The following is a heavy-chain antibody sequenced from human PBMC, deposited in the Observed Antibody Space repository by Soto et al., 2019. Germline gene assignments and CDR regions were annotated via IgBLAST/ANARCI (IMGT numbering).Heavy chain of an antibody. CDR2: TRPNNGNT. V-gene: IGHV1-18*01. J-gene: IGHJ4*02. CDR1: GYTFSIYG. D-gene: IGHD3-10*01. CDR3: VRDLDGSGSYYTDY. Sequence: VKVSCKASGYTFSIYGINWVRQAPGQGLEWMGWTRPNNGNTKYAQNLQGRVTMTTDTSTSTAYMELRSLRPDDTAVYYCVRDLDGSGSYYTDYWGQGTLVTVSS.